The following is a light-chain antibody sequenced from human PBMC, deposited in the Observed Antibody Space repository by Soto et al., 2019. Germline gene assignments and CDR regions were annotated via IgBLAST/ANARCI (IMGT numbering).Light chain of an antibody. J-gene: IGLJ2*01. CDR1: SSDVGGYNY. Sequence: QSALTQPASVSGSPGQSITISCTGTSSDVGGYNYVSWYQQHPGKAPKLTIYDVSNRPSGVSNRFSGSKSGNTASLTISGLRAEDEADYFCSSYTTSSTVVFGGGTQLTVL. V-gene: IGLV2-14*01. CDR3: SSYTTSSTVV. CDR2: DVS.